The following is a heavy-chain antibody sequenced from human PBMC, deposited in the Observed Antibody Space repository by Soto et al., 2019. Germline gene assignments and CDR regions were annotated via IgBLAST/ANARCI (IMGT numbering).Heavy chain of an antibody. CDR1: GFTFSSYG. CDR2: IWYDGSNK. D-gene: IGHD6-13*01. CDR3: AREYLGWQQLVQDRWFDP. J-gene: IGHJ5*02. Sequence: GGSLRLSCVASGFTFSSYGMHWVRQAPGKGLEWVAVIWYDGSNKYYADSVKGRFTISRDNSKNTLYLQMNSLRAEDTAVYYCAREYLGWQQLVQDRWFDPWGQGTLVAVSS. V-gene: IGHV3-33*01.